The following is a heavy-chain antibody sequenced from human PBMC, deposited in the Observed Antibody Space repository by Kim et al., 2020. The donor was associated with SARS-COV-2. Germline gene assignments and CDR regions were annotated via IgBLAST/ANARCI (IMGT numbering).Heavy chain of an antibody. V-gene: IGHV1-69*01. CDR3: ARVWGIAADYAFDI. D-gene: IGHD6-13*01. J-gene: IGHJ3*02. Sequence: AQKFRGGVTITADESTSTAYMELSSLRSEDTAVYYCARVWGIAADYAFDIWGQGTMVTVSS.